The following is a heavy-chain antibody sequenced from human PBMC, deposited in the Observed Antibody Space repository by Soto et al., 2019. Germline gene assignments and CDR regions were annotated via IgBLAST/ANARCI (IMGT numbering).Heavy chain of an antibody. J-gene: IGHJ4*02. CDR1: GFTFSSYG. CDR3: ARQGQHDY. Sequence: QVQLVESGGGVVQPGRSLRLSCAASGFTFSSYGMHWVRQAPGKGLEWVAGIWYDGSNKYYADSVKGRFTISRDNSKNTLYLQMNSLRAEDTAVYYCARQGQHDYWGQGTLVTVSS. CDR2: IWYDGSNK. V-gene: IGHV3-33*01.